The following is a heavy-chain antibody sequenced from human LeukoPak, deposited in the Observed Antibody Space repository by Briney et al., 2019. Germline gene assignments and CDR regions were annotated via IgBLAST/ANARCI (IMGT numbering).Heavy chain of an antibody. Sequence: GESLKISCKGSGYSFTSYWIGWVRQMPGKGLEWMGIIYPGDSDTRYSPSFQGQVTISADKSISTAYLQWSSLKASDTAMYYCARRGGAYCGGDCYSFAFDIWGQGTMVTVSS. CDR2: IYPGDSDT. J-gene: IGHJ3*02. CDR1: GYSFTSYW. D-gene: IGHD2-21*02. V-gene: IGHV5-51*01. CDR3: ARRGGAYCGGDCYSFAFDI.